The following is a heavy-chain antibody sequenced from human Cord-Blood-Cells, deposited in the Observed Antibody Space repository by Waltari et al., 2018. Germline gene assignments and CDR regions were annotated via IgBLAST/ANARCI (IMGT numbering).Heavy chain of an antibody. CDR3: ARVGLEWSYGYYFDY. CDR1: GGSFSGYY. D-gene: IGHD3-3*01. J-gene: IGHJ4*02. CDR2: INHSGST. Sequence: QVQLQQWGAGLLKPSETLSLTCAVYGGSFSGYYWSWIRQPPGKGLEWIGEINHSGSTNYNPSRESRVTISVDTSKNQFSLKLSSVTAADTAVYYCARVGLEWSYGYYFDYWGQGTLVTVSS. V-gene: IGHV4-34*01.